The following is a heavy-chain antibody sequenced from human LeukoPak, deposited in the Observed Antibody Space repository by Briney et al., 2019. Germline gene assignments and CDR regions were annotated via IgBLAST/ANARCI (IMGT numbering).Heavy chain of an antibody. CDR2: IKQDGSEK. Sequence: GGSLRLSCAASGFTLSGSAIHWVRQAPGKGLEWVANIKQDGSEKYYVDSVKGRFTISRDNAKNSLYLQMNSLRAEDTAVYYCAGGMAAAGTVLYHYYYYYYMDVWGKGTTVTVSS. CDR3: AGGMAAAGTVLYHYYYYYYMDV. CDR1: GFTLSGSA. V-gene: IGHV3-7*04. D-gene: IGHD6-13*01. J-gene: IGHJ6*03.